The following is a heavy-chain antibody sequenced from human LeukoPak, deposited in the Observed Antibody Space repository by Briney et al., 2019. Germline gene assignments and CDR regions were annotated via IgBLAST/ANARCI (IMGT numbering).Heavy chain of an antibody. J-gene: IGHJ4*02. V-gene: IGHV3-33*01. CDR3: ARDFELSH. D-gene: IGHD3-16*02. Sequence: EAGGSLRLSCAASGFTFGSYGMHWVRQAPGKGLEWVALIRYDGSSKHYADSVRGRFTISRDNSKNTLYLQMNSLRAEDTAVYYCARDFELSHWGQGTLVTVSS. CDR2: IRYDGSSK. CDR1: GFTFGSYG.